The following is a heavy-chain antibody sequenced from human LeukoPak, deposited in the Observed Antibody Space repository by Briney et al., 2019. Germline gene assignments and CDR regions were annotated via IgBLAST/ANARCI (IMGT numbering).Heavy chain of an antibody. V-gene: IGHV4-34*01. CDR1: GGSFSGYY. CDR3: ARWSGGGSCYYYYYGMDV. D-gene: IGHD2-15*01. J-gene: IGHJ6*02. Sequence: SETLSLTCAVYGGSFSGYYWSWIRQPPGKGLEWIGEINHSGSTNYNPSLKSRVTISVDTSKNQFSLKLSSVTAADTAVYYCARWSGGGSCYYYYYGMDVWGQGTTVTVSS. CDR2: INHSGST.